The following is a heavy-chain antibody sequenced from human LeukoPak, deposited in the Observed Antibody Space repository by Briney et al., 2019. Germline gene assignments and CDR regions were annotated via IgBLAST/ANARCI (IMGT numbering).Heavy chain of an antibody. Sequence: ASVKVSCKASGYTFTSYGISWVRQAPGQGLEWMGWISAYNGNTNYAQKLQGRVTMTTDTSTSTAYMELRSLRSDDTAVYYCARDANRNGIAAPTSYYYGMDVWGQGTTVTVS. CDR1: GYTFTSYG. CDR3: ARDANRNGIAAPTSYYYGMDV. D-gene: IGHD6-6*01. CDR2: ISAYNGNT. V-gene: IGHV1-18*01. J-gene: IGHJ6*02.